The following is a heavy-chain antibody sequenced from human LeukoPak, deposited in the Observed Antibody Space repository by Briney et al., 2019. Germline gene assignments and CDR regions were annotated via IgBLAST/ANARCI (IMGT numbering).Heavy chain of an antibody. V-gene: IGHV3-21*01. D-gene: IGHD5-18*01. CDR1: GLTFSSYS. Sequence: GGSLRLSCAASGLTFSSYSMNWVRQAPGKGLEWVSSISSSSSYIYYADSVKGRFTISRDNAKNSLYLQMNSLRAEDTAVHYCASSNGIQLYRRWGQGTLVTVSS. CDR3: ASSNGIQLYRR. J-gene: IGHJ4*02. CDR2: ISSSSSYI.